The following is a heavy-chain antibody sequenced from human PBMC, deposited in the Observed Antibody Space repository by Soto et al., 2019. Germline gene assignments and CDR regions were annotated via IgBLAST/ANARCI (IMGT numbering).Heavy chain of an antibody. V-gene: IGHV4-34*01. Sequence: SETLSLTCAVYGGSFSGYYWSWLRQPPGEGLGWIGEINHSGSTNYNPSLKRRVTISVDTSKNQFSLKLSSVTAADTAVYYCARAHLRYTTSGSWFDPWGQGTLVTVSS. CDR3: ARAHLRYTTSGSWFDP. CDR2: INHSGST. D-gene: IGHD2-2*02. CDR1: GGSFSGYY. J-gene: IGHJ5*02.